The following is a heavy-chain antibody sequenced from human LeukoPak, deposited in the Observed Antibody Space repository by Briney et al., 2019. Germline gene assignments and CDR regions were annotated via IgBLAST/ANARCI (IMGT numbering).Heavy chain of an antibody. CDR3: ARSFTVAGAFDI. V-gene: IGHV4-59*08. J-gene: IGHJ3*02. D-gene: IGHD4-23*01. CDR2: IYYSGST. Sequence: SETLSLACTVSSDSISSSYWSWIRQPPGKGLEWIGYIYYSGSTNYNPSLKSRVTISVDTSKNQFSLKLSSVTAADTAVYYCARSFTVAGAFDIWGQGTMVTVSS. CDR1: SDSISSSY.